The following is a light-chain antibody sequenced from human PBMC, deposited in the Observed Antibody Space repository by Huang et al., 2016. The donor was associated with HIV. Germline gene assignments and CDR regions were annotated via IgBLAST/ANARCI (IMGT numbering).Light chain of an antibody. CDR3: QQYESWPPLT. Sequence: EIVMTQSPDTLSVSPGERATLSCRASQSVRDKLAWYQQKPGQAPRLLRHAASTRAAVVPGRFSCSGSGTEFTLTISSLQSEDCGVYYCQQYESWPPLTFGGGTKVEIK. J-gene: IGKJ4*01. CDR2: AAS. CDR1: QSVRDK. V-gene: IGKV3-15*01.